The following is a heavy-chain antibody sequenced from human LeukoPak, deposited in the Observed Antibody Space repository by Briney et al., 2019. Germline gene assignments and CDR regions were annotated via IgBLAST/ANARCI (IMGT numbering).Heavy chain of an antibody. D-gene: IGHD6-13*01. J-gene: IGHJ4*02. CDR2: IKQDGSEK. Sequence: GGSLRLSCAVSGFSVSGYWMTWVRQAPGKGLEWVANIKQDGSEKNYVDSVEGRFTISRDNAENSLFLQMNSLVEDTAVYYCAREWQGGIAAAGTRIEGDYWGQGTLVAVSS. V-gene: IGHV3-7*01. CDR1: GFSVSGYW. CDR3: AREWQGGIAAAGTRIEGDY.